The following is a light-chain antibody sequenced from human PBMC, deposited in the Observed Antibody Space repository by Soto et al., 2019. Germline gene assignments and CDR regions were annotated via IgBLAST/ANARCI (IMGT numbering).Light chain of an antibody. CDR1: QSVSSY. V-gene: IGKV3-11*01. J-gene: IGKJ4*01. Sequence: IVLTQSPATLSLSPGERATLSCRASQSVSSYLAWYQQKPGQAPRLLIYDASNRATGIPARFSGSGSGTDFTLTISSLEPEDSAVYYCQQRSNWPLTFGGGTKVEIK. CDR2: DAS. CDR3: QQRSNWPLT.